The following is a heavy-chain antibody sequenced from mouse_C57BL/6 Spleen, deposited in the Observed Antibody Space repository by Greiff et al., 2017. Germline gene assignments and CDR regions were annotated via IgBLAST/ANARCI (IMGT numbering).Heavy chain of an antibody. Sequence: VQLQQSGAELVRPGASVTLSCKASGYTFTDYEMHWVTQTPVHGLEWIGAIDPETGGTAYNQKFNGNAILTADKSSSTAYMELRSLTSEYSAVYYGTPYDGYYDRAMDYWGQGTSVTVSS. CDR3: TPYDGYYDRAMDY. CDR1: GYTFTDYE. D-gene: IGHD2-3*01. V-gene: IGHV1-15*01. CDR2: IDPETGGT. J-gene: IGHJ4*01.